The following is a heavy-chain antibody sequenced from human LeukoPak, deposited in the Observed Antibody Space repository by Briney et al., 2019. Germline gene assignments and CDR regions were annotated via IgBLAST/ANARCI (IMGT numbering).Heavy chain of an antibody. V-gene: IGHV4-59*01. CDR2: IYYSGST. CDR3: AREICSSTSCAGNWFDP. CDR1: GGSISSYY. D-gene: IGHD2-2*01. Sequence: SETLSLTCTVSGGSISSYYWSWIRQPPGKGLEWIGYIYYSGSTKYNPSLKSRVTISVDTSKNQFSLKLSSVTAADTAVYYCAREICSSTSCAGNWFDPWGQGTLVTVSS. J-gene: IGHJ5*02.